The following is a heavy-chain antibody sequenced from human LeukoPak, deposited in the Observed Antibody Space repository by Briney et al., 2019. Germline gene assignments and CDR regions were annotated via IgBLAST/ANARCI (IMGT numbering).Heavy chain of an antibody. CDR2: INHSGST. V-gene: IGHV4-34*01. CDR3: ARGLPAATRGAFDI. D-gene: IGHD2-2*01. Sequence: SETLSLTWTVSGGSISSDYWSWIRQPPGKGLEWIGEINHSGSTNYNPSLKSRVTISVDTSKNQFSLKLSSVTAADTAVYYCARGLPAATRGAFDIWGQGTMVTVSS. J-gene: IGHJ3*02. CDR1: GGSISSDY.